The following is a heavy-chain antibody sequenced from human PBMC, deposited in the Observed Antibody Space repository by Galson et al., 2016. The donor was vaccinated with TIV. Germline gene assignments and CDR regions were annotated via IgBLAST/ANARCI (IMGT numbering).Heavy chain of an antibody. D-gene: IGHD3-22*01. CDR2: IIAIFGTT. J-gene: IGHJ4*02. CDR3: ARGSDYYDGSGYQN. Sequence: SVKVSCKGSGGIFNSYAISWVRQAPGQGLEWMGRIIAIFGTTNYAQKFQGRVTITADESTSTVYMELRSLISEDTAVYYCARGSDYYDGSGYQNWGQGALVTVSS. CDR1: GGIFNSYA. V-gene: IGHV1-69*13.